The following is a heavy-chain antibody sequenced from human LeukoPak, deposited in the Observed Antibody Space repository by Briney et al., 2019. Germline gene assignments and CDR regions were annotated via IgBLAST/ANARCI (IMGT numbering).Heavy chain of an antibody. CDR3: ARDALSGPPMVFLMKYYYMDV. V-gene: IGHV4-4*07. J-gene: IGHJ6*03. CDR2: IYTSGST. Sequence: ASETLSLTCTVSGGSISSYYWSWIRQPAGKGLEWIGRIYTSGSTNYNPSLKSRATMSVDTSKNQFSLKLRSVTAADTAVYYCARDALSGPPMVFLMKYYYMDVWGKGSTVTGSS. D-gene: IGHD3-10*01. CDR1: GGSISSYY.